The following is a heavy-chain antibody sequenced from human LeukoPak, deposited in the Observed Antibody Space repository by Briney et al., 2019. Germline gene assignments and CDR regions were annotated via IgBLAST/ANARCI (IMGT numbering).Heavy chain of an antibody. V-gene: IGHV1-2*02. D-gene: IGHD3-10*01. J-gene: IGHJ4*02. CDR1: GYTFTGYY. CDR2: INPNSGGT. CDR3: ARVPHMVRGDWSFDY. Sequence: ASVTVSCKASGYTFTGYYMHWVRQAPGQGREWRGWINPNSGGTNYAQKFQGRVTMTRDTSISTAYMELSRLRSDDTAVYYCARVPHMVRGDWSFDYWGQGTLVTVSS.